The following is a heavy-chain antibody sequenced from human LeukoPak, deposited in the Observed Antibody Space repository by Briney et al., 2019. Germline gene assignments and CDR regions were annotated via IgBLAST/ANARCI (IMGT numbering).Heavy chain of an antibody. D-gene: IGHD3-10*01. J-gene: IGHJ5*02. V-gene: IGHV4-34*01. CDR2: INHSGST. CDR1: GVSFSGYY. CDR3: ARAYVARGFNWFDP. Sequence: SETLSLTCAVYGVSFSGYYWSWIRQPPGRGLEWIGEINHSGSTNYNPSLKSRVTISVDTSKNQFSLKLSSVTAADTAVYYCARAYVARGFNWFDPWGQGTLVTVSS.